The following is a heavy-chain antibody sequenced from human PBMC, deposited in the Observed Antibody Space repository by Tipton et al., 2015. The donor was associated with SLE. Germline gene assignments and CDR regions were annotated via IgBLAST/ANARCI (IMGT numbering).Heavy chain of an antibody. Sequence: SLRLSCAASGFTFSDYYMSWIRQAPGKGLEWVSYISSSGSTIYYADSVKGRFTISRDNAKNSLYLQMNSLRAKDTAVYYCARDPERIVGHNGGFDYWGQGTLVTVSS. CDR2: ISSSGSTI. J-gene: IGHJ4*02. D-gene: IGHD1-26*01. V-gene: IGHV3-11*04. CDR3: ARDPERIVGHNGGFDY. CDR1: GFTFSDYY.